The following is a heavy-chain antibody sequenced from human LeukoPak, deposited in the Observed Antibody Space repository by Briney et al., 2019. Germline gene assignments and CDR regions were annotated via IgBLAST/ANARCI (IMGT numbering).Heavy chain of an antibody. CDR1: GGSISSSSYY. J-gene: IGHJ5*02. CDR3: ASIAKDKGYYYGSGGLNWFDP. CDR2: IYYSGST. Sequence: SETLSLTCTVSGGSISSSSYYWGWIRQPPGKGLEWIGSIYYSGSTYYNPSLKSRVTISVDTSKNQFSLKLSSVTAADTAVYYCASIAKDKGYYYGSGGLNWFDPWGQGTLVTVSS. V-gene: IGHV4-39*01. D-gene: IGHD3-10*01.